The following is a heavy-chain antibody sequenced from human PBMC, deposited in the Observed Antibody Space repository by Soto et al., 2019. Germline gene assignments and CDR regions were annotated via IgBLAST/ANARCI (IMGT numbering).Heavy chain of an antibody. V-gene: IGHV3-33*01. CDR1: GFTFSTYG. D-gene: IGHD6-13*01. Sequence: QLVESGGGVVQPGRSLRLSCAASGFTFSTYGMHWVRQAPGKGLEWVAVIYYDGSIKYYADSVKGRFTISRDNSKSPLYLQMSSRRAGDTAIYCRALGPPSSSTWHWKFQLWGRGTLITVSS. CDR3: ALGPPSSSTWHWKFQL. CDR2: IYYDGSIK. J-gene: IGHJ2*01.